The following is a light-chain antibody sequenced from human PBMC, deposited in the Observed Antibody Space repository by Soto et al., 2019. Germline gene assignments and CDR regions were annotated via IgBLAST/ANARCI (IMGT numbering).Light chain of an antibody. V-gene: IGLV2-14*01. Sequence: QSAPTQPASVSGSPGPSITISCTGTSSDVGGYNYVSWYQQHPGKAPQLVISQVTNRPSGVSNRFSGSKSGNTAFLTIAGLQAEDEADYYGCAYTSSITWVFGVGTKVTVL. CDR1: SSDVGGYNY. J-gene: IGLJ3*02. CDR2: QVT. CDR3: CAYTSSITWV.